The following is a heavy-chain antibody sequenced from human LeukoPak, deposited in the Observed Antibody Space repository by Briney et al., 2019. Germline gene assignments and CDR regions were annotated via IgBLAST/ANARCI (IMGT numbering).Heavy chain of an antibody. CDR3: ARHARELWFGELSYFDY. CDR2: IYYSGST. CDR1: GGSISSYY. V-gene: IGHV4-59*08. Sequence: PSETLSLTCTVSGGSISSYYWSWIRQPPGKGLEWIGYIYYSGSTNYNPSLKSRVTISVDTSKNQFSLKLSSVTAADTAVYYCARHARELWFGELSYFDYWGQGTLVTVSS. D-gene: IGHD3-10*01. J-gene: IGHJ4*02.